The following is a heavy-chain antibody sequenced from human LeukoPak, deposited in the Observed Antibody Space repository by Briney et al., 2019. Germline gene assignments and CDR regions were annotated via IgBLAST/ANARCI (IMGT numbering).Heavy chain of an antibody. CDR1: GGSFGGYY. CDR3: ARGQQQLDYFDY. Sequence: SETLSLTCAVYGGSFGGYYWSWIRQPPGKGLEWIGEINDSGSSNYIPSLKSRVTISVDTSKNQFSLKLSSVTAADTAVYYCARGQQQLDYFDYWGQGTLVTVSS. J-gene: IGHJ4*02. V-gene: IGHV4-34*01. CDR2: INDSGSS. D-gene: IGHD6-13*01.